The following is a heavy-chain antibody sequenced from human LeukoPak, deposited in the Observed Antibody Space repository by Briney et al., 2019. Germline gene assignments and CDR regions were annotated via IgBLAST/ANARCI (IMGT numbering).Heavy chain of an antibody. CDR1: GYTFTSYD. CDR2: MNPNSGNT. V-gene: IGHV1-8*01. D-gene: IGHD3-22*01. J-gene: IGHJ3*02. CDR3: ARARDPYYYDTSGGKDAFDI. Sequence: ASVKVSCKASGYTFTSYDINWVRQATGQGLEWMGWMNPNSGNTGYAQKFQGRVTMTRNTSISTANMELSSLRSEDTAVYYCARARDPYYYDTSGGKDAFDIWGQGTMVTVSS.